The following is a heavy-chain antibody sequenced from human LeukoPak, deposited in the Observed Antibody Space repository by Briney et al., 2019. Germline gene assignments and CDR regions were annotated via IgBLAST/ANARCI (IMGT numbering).Heavy chain of an antibody. J-gene: IGHJ4*02. CDR1: GGSISSSSYY. Sequence: SETLSLTCTVSGGSISSSSYYWGWIRQPPGKRLEWIGSIYYSGSTYYNPSLKSRVTISVDTSKNQFSLKLSSVTAADTAVYYCARFWYGFDYWGQGTLVTVSS. D-gene: IGHD6-13*01. CDR3: ARFWYGFDY. CDR2: IYYSGST. V-gene: IGHV4-39*01.